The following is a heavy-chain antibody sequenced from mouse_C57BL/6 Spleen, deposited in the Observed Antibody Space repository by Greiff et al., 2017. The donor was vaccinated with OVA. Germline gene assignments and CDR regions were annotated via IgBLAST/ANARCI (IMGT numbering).Heavy chain of an antibody. D-gene: IGHD2-5*01. CDR3: ARDRSYSNYERGAMDY. CDR2: ISDGGSYT. CDR1: GFTFSSYA. J-gene: IGHJ4*01. Sequence: EVHLVESGGGLVKPGGSLKLSCAASGFTFSSYAMSWVRQTPEKRLEWVATISDGGSYTDYPDNVKGRCTISRDNAKNNLYLQMSHLKSEDTARYYCARDRSYSNYERGAMDYWGQGTSVTVSS. V-gene: IGHV5-4*01.